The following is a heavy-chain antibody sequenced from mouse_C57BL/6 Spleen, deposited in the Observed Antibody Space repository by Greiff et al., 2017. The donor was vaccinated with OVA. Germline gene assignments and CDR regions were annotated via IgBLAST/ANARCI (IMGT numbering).Heavy chain of an antibody. CDR2: ISSGSSTI. CDR1: GFTFSDYG. J-gene: IGHJ4*01. V-gene: IGHV5-17*01. CDR3: ARSRDYYAMDY. Sequence: EVQGVESGGGLVKPGGSLKLSCAASGFTFSDYGMHWVRQAPEKGLEWVAYISSGSSTIYYADKVKGRFTISRDNTKNTLFLKMTSLRSEDTAIYYCARSRDYYAMDYWGQGTSVTVSS.